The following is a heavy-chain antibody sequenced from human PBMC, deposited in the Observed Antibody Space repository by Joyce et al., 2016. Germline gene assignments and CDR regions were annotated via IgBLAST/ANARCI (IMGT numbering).Heavy chain of an antibody. CDR2: IYWDDDK. V-gene: IGHV2-5*02. CDR3: AHSVKRLFDF. CDR1: GFSPSTDGVA. J-gene: IGHJ4*02. Sequence: QITLKESGPTLMKPTQTLTLTCTFSGFSPSTDGVAVGWIRQPPGKALEWLALIYWDDDKRYSPSLRSRLTITKDTSKNQVVLMMTNMDPVDTATYYCAHSVKRLFDFWGQGTLVTVSS.